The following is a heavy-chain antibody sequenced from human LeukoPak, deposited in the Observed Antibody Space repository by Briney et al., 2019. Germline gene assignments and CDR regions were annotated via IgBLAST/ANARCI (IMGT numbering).Heavy chain of an antibody. CDR2: ISGSGGST. J-gene: IGHJ6*03. V-gene: IGHV3-23*01. CDR1: GFTFSSYA. D-gene: IGHD3-10*01. Sequence: QSGGSLRLSCAASGFTFSSYAMSWVRQAPGKGLEWVSAISGSGGSTYYADSVKGRFTISRDNSKNTLYLQMNSLRAEDTAVYYCARDGRSIYYYGSGSPYYMDVWGKGTTVTVSS. CDR3: ARDGRSIYYYGSGSPYYMDV.